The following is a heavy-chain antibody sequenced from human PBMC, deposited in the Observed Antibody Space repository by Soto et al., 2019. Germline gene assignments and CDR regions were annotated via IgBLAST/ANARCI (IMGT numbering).Heavy chain of an antibody. CDR1: GFTFRSYA. Sequence: QVQVVESGGGVVQPGRSLRLSCAASGFTFRSYAMHWVRQAPGKGLEWVADLSYDGSNKFYEDSVKGRFTISRDNSKDTLYLEMNSLRPEDTAVYYCARDLTVDFWSGSSPYGMDFWGQGTTVTVSS. J-gene: IGHJ6*02. D-gene: IGHD3-3*01. CDR3: ARDLTVDFWSGSSPYGMDF. V-gene: IGHV3-30-3*01. CDR2: LSYDGSNK.